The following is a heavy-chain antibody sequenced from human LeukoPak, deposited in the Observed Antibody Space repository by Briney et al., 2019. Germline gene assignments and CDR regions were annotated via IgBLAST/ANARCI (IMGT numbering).Heavy chain of an antibody. CDR2: IKHDGSER. CDR1: GFTFSSYW. CDR3: AKAGIGVVGYFDY. J-gene: IGHJ4*02. D-gene: IGHD6-19*01. Sequence: PGGSLRLSCAASGFTFSSYWMSWVRQAPGKGLEWVANIKHDGSERYYVDSVKGRFTISRDNSKNTLYLQMNSLRDEDTALYYCAKAGIGVVGYFDYWGQGTLVTVSS. V-gene: IGHV3-7*03.